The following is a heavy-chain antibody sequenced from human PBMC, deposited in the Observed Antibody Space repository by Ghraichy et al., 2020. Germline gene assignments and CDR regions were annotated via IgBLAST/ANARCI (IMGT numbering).Heavy chain of an antibody. D-gene: IGHD5-12*01. CDR1: GFTFSSYG. CDR3: AREIVGSSGYDWMRDPTDGFDY. J-gene: IGHJ4*02. Sequence: GGSLRLSCAASGFTFSSYGMHWVRQAPGKGLEWVAVIWYDGSNKYYADSVKGRFTISRDNSKNTLYLQMNSLRAEDTAVYYCAREIVGSSGYDWMRDPTDGFDYWGQGTLVTVSS. V-gene: IGHV3-33*01. CDR2: IWYDGSNK.